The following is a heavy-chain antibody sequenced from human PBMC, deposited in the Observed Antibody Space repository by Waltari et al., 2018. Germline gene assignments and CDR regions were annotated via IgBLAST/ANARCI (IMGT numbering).Heavy chain of an antibody. Sequence: QVHLQQWGAGLLKPSETLSLTCAVSGRSFRGYYWSWIRQSPEKGLEWIGEINQSGDTNYNGSLRSRVSISIDTSRNEFSLKLTSVTDADTAVYYCASPGYSSRWYPFDYWGQGTPVTISS. CDR3: ASPGYSSRWYPFDY. CDR2: INQSGDT. V-gene: IGHV4-34*01. CDR1: GRSFRGYY. D-gene: IGHD6-13*01. J-gene: IGHJ4*02.